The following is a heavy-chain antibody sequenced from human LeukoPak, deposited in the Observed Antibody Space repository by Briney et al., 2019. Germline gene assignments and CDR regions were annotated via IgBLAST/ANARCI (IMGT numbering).Heavy chain of an antibody. V-gene: IGHV4-59*01. CDR1: GGSISSYY. CDR2: IYYSGST. J-gene: IGHJ5*02. CDR3: ARDRFSYGDANWFDP. D-gene: IGHD5-18*01. Sequence: PSETLSLTCTVSGGSISSYYWSWIRQSPGKGLEWIGYIYYSGSTNYNPSLKGRVTISVDTSKNQFSLKLSSVTAAGTAVYYCARDRFSYGDANWFDPWGQGTLVTVSS.